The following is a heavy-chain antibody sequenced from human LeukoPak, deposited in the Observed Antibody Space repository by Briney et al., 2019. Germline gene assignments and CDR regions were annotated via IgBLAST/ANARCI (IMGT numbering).Heavy chain of an antibody. V-gene: IGHV4-59*01. D-gene: IGHD3-10*01. CDR3: ARGSPHGSGSYYNWFDP. CDR1: GGSISSYY. J-gene: IGHJ5*02. Sequence: SETLSLTCTVSGGSISSYYWSWLRQPPGKGLEWIGYIYYSGSTNYNPSLKSRVTISVDTSKNQFSLRLSSVTAADTAVYYCARGSPHGSGSYYNWFDPWGQGTLVTVSS. CDR2: IYYSGST.